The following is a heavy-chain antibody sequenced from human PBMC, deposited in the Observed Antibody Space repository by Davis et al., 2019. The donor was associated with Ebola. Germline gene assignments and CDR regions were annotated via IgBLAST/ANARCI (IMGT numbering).Heavy chain of an antibody. D-gene: IGHD5-18*01. CDR2: IYSGGST. Sequence: GESLKISCAASGFTVSSNYMSWVRQAPGKGLEWVSVIYSGGSTYYADSVKGRFTISRDNSKNTLYLQMNSLRAEDTAVYYCARERGYSYGYDYWGQGTLVTVSS. J-gene: IGHJ4*02. CDR3: ARERGYSYGYDY. V-gene: IGHV3-53*01. CDR1: GFTVSSNY.